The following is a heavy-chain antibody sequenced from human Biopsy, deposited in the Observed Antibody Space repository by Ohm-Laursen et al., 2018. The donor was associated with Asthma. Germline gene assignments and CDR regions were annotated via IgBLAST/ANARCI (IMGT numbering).Heavy chain of an antibody. CDR1: GFAVSRDR. CDR2: IYSGGTS. D-gene: IGHD3-3*02. V-gene: IGHV3-66*01. J-gene: IGHJ1*01. Sequence: SLRLSCTAPGFAVSRDRMFWVRQAPGKGLEWVSVIYSGGTSHTADSVRGRFTISRDYSKNTLYLQMHSLRAEDTAVYYCARTFHFWSPYRAEHYQLWGQGTLVTVSS. CDR3: ARTFHFWSPYRAEHYQL.